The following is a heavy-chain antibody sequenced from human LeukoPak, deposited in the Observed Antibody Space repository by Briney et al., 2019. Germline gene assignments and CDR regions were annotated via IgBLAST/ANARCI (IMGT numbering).Heavy chain of an antibody. D-gene: IGHD4-17*01. CDR3: ARDYPIAYGVPGEASSDH. V-gene: IGHV1-46*01. CDR2: INPSGGST. CDR1: GYTFTSYY. Sequence: GASVKVSCKASGYTFTSYYMHWVRQAPGQGLEWMGIINPSGGSTSYAQKFQGRVTMTRDMSTSTVYMELSSLRSEDTAVYYCARDYPIAYGVPGEASSDHWGQGTLVTVSS. J-gene: IGHJ4*02.